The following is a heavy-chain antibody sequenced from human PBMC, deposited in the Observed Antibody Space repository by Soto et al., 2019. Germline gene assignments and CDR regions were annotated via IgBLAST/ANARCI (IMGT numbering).Heavy chain of an antibody. D-gene: IGHD3-22*01. CDR2: ISGSGGTT. CDR1: GFSFSSYA. Sequence: PGGSLRLSCAASGFSFSSYAMSWVRQAPGKGLEWVSAISGSGGTTYYADSVKGRFTISRDNSKNTPYLQMNSLRAEDTAVYYCAKWSSRMTMIEVVITPLDYWGQGTLVTVSS. J-gene: IGHJ4*02. V-gene: IGHV3-23*01. CDR3: AKWSSRMTMIEVVITPLDY.